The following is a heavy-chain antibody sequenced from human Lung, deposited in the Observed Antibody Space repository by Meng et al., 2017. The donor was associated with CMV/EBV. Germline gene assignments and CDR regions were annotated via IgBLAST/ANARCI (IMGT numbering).Heavy chain of an antibody. J-gene: IGHJ5*01. CDR1: GFTFSGYN. V-gene: IGHV3-21*06. CDR3: AGHYDILTGLSA. CDR2: ISTSATYI. D-gene: IGHD3-9*01. Sequence: GEXXTISCAASGFTFSGYNMHWVRQAPGKGLEWVSSISTSATYIYYADSVKGRFTISRVNAKNSLFLQMNSLRAEDTAVYYCAGHYDILTGLSAWGHGTLVTVSS.